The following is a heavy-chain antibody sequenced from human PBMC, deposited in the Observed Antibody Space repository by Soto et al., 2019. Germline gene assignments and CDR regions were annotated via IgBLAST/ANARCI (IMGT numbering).Heavy chain of an antibody. D-gene: IGHD2-15*01. V-gene: IGHV5-51*01. CDR2: IFPADSDT. J-gene: IGHJ4*02. CDR3: ASSVVVPSTMNYFDY. Sequence: EVQLVQSGAEVKKPGESLKISCKGSGNSFSNYWIAWVRQMPGKGLEWMGIIFPADSDTKYSPSFQGQVTISADKSISTAYLQWSSLKASDTAMYYCASSVVVPSTMNYFDYWGQGSLVTVSS. CDR1: GNSFSNYW.